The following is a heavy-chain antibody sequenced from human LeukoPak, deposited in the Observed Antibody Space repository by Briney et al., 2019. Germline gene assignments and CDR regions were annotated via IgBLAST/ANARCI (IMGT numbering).Heavy chain of an antibody. J-gene: IGHJ4*02. CDR3: ARGVDSAIDW. Sequence: GGSLRLSCAASGFTFSSYWMNWVRQAPGKGLEGVANINGDGRDKYYVGSVRGRFTISRDNADNALYLQMNSLRGDDTAVYYCARGVDSAIDWWGQGTLVTVSS. CDR1: GFTFSSYW. CDR2: INGDGRDK. V-gene: IGHV3-7*01. D-gene: IGHD3-9*01.